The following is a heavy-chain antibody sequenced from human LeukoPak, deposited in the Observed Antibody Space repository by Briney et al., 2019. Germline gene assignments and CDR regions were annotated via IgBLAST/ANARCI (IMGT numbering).Heavy chain of an antibody. D-gene: IGHD3-22*01. V-gene: IGHV3-23*01. J-gene: IGHJ4*02. CDR3: AKDYEYDYYDSSGEGYFDY. CDR2: ISGSGGST. CDR1: GFTFSSYA. Sequence: PGGSLRLSCAASGFTFSSYAMSWVRQAPGKGLEWVSAISGSGGSTYYADSVKGRFTISRDNSKNTLYLQTNSLRAEDTAVYYCAKDYEYDYYDSSGEGYFDYWGQGTLVTVSS.